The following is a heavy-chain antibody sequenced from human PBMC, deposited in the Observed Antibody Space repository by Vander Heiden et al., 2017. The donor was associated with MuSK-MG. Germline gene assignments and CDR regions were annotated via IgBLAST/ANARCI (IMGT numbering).Heavy chain of an antibody. J-gene: IGHJ6*03. V-gene: IGHV1-2*02. CDR1: GYTFTGYL. D-gene: IGHD6-13*01. Sequence: QVQLVQSGAEVKKPGASVKVSCKASGYTFTGYLLPWVRQAPGQGLEWLGWINPNSGGTNYAQKFQGRVTMTRDTSISTAYMELSRLRSDDPAVYYCARDIGYPHYYYYYMDVWGKGTTVTVSS. CDR2: INPNSGGT. CDR3: ARDIGYPHYYYYYMDV.